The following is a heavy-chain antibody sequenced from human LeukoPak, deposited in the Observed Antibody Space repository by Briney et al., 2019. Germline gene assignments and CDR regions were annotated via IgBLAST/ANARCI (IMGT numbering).Heavy chain of an antibody. CDR1: GYTLTELS. V-gene: IGHV1-24*01. CDR2: FDPEDGET. Sequence: ASVKVSCKVSGYTLTELSMHWVRQAPGKGLEWMGGFDPEDGETIYAQKFQGRVTMTEDTSTDTAYMELSRLRSDDTAVYYCARTEVLLWFGELRLFDYWGQGTLVTVSS. CDR3: ARTEVLLWFGELRLFDY. D-gene: IGHD3-10*01. J-gene: IGHJ4*02.